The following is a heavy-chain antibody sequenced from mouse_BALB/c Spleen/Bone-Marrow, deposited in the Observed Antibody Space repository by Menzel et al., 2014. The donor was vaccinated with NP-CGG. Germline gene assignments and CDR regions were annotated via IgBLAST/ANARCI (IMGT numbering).Heavy chain of an antibody. J-gene: IGHJ2*01. Sequence: DVQLVESGPSLVKPSQTPSLTCSVTGDSITSGYWNWIRKFPGNKLEYMGYISYSGSTYYNPSLKSRISITRDTSKNXYYLQLNSVTTEDTATYYCARYYGSSYGYYFDYWVQGTPLTDSS. D-gene: IGHD1-1*01. CDR3: ARYYGSSYGYYFDY. CDR1: GDSITSGY. CDR2: ISYSGST. V-gene: IGHV3-8*02.